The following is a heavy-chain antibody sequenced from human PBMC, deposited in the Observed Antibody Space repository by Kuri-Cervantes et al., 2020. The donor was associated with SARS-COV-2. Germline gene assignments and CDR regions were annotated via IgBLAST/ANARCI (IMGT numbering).Heavy chain of an antibody. D-gene: IGHD5-18*01. CDR3: ARRPREEDHSFHWYFDL. V-gene: IGHV4-59*08. J-gene: IGHJ2*01. CDR1: GGSFSGYY. CDR2: IYYSGST. Sequence: ESLKISCAVYGGSFSGYYWSWIRQPPGKGLEWIGYIYYSGSTYYNPSLKSRVTISVDTSKNQFSLKLSSVTAADTAMYYCARRPREEDHSFHWYFDLWGRGTLVTVSS.